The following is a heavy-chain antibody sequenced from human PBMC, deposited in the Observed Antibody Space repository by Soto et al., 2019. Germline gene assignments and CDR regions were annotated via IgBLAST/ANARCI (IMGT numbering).Heavy chain of an antibody. J-gene: IGHJ5*02. Sequence: KPSETLSLTCAVSGGSISSLGYYWSWIRQDPGKGLEWIGHIFHSGNMDYNPSLQSRVTMSVDTSKNQFSLKLSSVTAADTAVYYCAREERFSHWLDPWGQGTLVTVS. CDR1: GGSISSLGYY. V-gene: IGHV4-31*11. CDR2: IFHSGNM. CDR3: AREERFSHWLDP.